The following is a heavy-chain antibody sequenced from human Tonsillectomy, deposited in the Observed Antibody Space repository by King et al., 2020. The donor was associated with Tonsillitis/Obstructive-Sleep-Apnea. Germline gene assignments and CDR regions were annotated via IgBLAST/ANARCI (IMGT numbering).Heavy chain of an antibody. J-gene: IGHJ5*02. D-gene: IGHD5-12*01. CDR2: INHSGST. V-gene: IGHV4-34*01. Sequence: VQLQQGGAGLLKPSETLSLTCAVSGVSFSGYYWSWIRQPPGKGLEWIGEINHSGSTNCNPSLKSRVTILVDTAKNQVSLRLSSVTVAGTAVYYCARFIVATPGVWFDPWGQGTLVTVSS. CDR3: ARFIVATPGVWFDP. CDR1: GVSFSGYY.